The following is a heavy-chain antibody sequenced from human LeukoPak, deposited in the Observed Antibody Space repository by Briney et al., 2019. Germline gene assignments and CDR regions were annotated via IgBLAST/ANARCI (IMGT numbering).Heavy chain of an antibody. CDR2: IYSGGST. J-gene: IGHJ4*02. CDR3: AKDLSSSGWYGRLSFDY. Sequence: GGSLRLSCAASGFTVSSNYMSWVRQAPGKGLEWVSVIYSGGSTYYADSVKGRFTISRDNSKNTLYLQMNSLRAEDTAVYYCAKDLSSSGWYGRLSFDYWGQGTLVTVSS. V-gene: IGHV3-66*01. CDR1: GFTVSSNY. D-gene: IGHD6-19*01.